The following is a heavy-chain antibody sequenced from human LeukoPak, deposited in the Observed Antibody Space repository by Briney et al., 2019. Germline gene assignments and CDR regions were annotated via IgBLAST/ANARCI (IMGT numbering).Heavy chain of an antibody. V-gene: IGHV3-66*01. D-gene: IGHD4-11*01. CDR1: GFTVSNNY. J-gene: IGHJ4*02. Sequence: GGSLRLSCAASGFTVSNNYMTWVRQAPGKGLEWVSVIYRGDATYYADSVKGRFTISRDSFENTVYLQMDSLRAEDTAGYYCVKGTRGTTIYYWGQGTLVTVSS. CDR3: VKGTRGTTIYY. CDR2: IYRGDAT.